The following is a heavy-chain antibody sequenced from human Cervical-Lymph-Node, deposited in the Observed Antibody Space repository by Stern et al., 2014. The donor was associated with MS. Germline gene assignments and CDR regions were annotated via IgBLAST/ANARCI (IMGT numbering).Heavy chain of an antibody. Sequence: QVQLVQSGAEVKKPGASVKVSCQVSGDSLTEIYMHWVRQAPGQGLEWMGGFDPEERETIYAQKFQGRVAMTEDTSTDTAYMELSSLRSEDTAVYYCATGVAVAGNYYYGMDVWGQGTTVTVSS. V-gene: IGHV1-24*01. J-gene: IGHJ6*02. CDR3: ATGVAVAGNYYYGMDV. CDR1: GDSLTEIY. CDR2: FDPEERET. D-gene: IGHD6-19*01.